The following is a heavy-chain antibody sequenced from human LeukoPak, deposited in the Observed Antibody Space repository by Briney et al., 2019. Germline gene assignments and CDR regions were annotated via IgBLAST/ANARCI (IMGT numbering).Heavy chain of an antibody. J-gene: IGHJ3*02. CDR3: AKLRVWRTTNDAFDI. V-gene: IGHV3-23*01. CDR2: ISGSGGIT. Sequence: GSLRLSCAASGFTFSSYGMSWVRQAPGKGLEWVSVISGSGGITYYTDSVKGRFTISRDNSRNTLYLQMNSLRADDTAVYYCAKLRVWRTTNDAFDIWGQGTMVTVSS. CDR1: GFTFSSYG. D-gene: IGHD2/OR15-2a*01.